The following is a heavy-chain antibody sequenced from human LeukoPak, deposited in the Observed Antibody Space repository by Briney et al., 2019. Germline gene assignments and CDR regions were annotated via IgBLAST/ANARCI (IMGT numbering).Heavy chain of an antibody. CDR1: GGSMSPYF. CDR3: ARVWDTNFDY. J-gene: IGHJ4*02. D-gene: IGHD1-26*01. CDR2: IYPSGNT. Sequence: SETLSLTCTVSGGSMSPYFWSWIRQPAGKGLEWIGRIYPSGNTNYNPSLRSRVTMSVDTSKNQFSLMLSSVTAADTAVYYCARVWDTNFDYWGPGTLVTVSS. V-gene: IGHV4-4*07.